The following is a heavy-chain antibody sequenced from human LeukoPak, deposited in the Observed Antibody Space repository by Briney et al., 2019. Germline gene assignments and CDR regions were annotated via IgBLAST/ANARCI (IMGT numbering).Heavy chain of an antibody. CDR2: IDPNSGGT. Sequence: ASVKVSCKASGYTFTGYYMHWVRQAPGQGLEWMGWIDPNSGGTNYAQKFQGRVTMTRDTSISTAYMELSRLRSDDTAVYYCARERPYNWNYDYWGQGTLVTVSS. V-gene: IGHV1-2*02. CDR3: ARERPYNWNYDY. CDR1: GYTFTGYY. J-gene: IGHJ4*02. D-gene: IGHD1-20*01.